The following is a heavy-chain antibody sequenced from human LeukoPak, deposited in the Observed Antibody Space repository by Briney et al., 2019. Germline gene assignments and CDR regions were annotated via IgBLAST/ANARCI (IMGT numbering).Heavy chain of an antibody. CDR3: ARAVGLRIAAAGV. CDR1: GGTFSAKT. D-gene: IGHD6-13*01. Sequence: ASVKVSCKASGGTFSAKTISWVRQAPGQGLEWMGWISAYNGNTNYAQKLQGRVTMTTDTSTSTAYMELRSLRSDDTAVYYCARAVGLRIAAAGVWGQGTLVTVSS. J-gene: IGHJ4*02. V-gene: IGHV1-18*01. CDR2: ISAYNGNT.